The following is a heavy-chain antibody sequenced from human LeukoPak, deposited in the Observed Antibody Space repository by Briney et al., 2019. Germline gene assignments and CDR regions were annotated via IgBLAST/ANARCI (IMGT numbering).Heavy chain of an antibody. CDR1: GGSISSGGYS. CDR3: ARSIAVAGTSYYFDY. J-gene: IGHJ4*02. CDR2: IYHSGST. V-gene: IGHV4-30-2*01. Sequence: SETLSLTCAVSGGSISSGGYSWSWIRQPPGKGLEWIGYIYHSGSTYYNPSLKSRVTISVDRSKNQFSLKLSSVTAADTAVYYCARSIAVAGTSYYFDYWGQGTLSPSPQ. D-gene: IGHD6-19*01.